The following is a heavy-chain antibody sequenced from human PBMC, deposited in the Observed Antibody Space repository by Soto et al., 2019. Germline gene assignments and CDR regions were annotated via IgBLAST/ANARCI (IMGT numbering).Heavy chain of an antibody. J-gene: IGHJ6*02. CDR3: AADPFYGDYRQYYYGMDV. Sequence: ASVKVSCKASGFTFTSSAVQWVRQARGQRLEWIGWIVVGSGNTNYAQRFQERVTITRDMSTSTAYMELSSLRSEDTAVYYCAADPFYGDYRQYYYGMDVWGQGTTVTVSS. CDR1: GFTFTSSA. V-gene: IGHV1-58*01. D-gene: IGHD4-17*01. CDR2: IVVGSGNT.